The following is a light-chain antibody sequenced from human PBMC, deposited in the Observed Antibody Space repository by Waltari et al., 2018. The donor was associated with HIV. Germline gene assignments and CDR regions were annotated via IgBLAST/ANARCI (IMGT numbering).Light chain of an antibody. CDR1: ALPKKY. J-gene: IGLJ1*01. CDR2: EDT. V-gene: IGLV3-10*01. CDR3: FSTDTSGNESV. Sequence: YALAQPPSVSVSPGQTARITCSGEALPKKYAFWYQQKSGQAPVLVMYEDTKRPSGIPERFSGSSSGTVATLTISGAQVEDEADYYCFSTDTSGNESVFGTETKVTVL.